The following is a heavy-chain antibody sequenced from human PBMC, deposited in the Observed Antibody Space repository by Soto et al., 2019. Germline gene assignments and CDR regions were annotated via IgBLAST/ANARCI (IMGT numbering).Heavy chain of an antibody. CDR3: ARDLLDYGDLPAAYGMDV. CDR2: ISYDGSNK. J-gene: IGHJ6*02. CDR1: GFTFSSYA. V-gene: IGHV3-30-3*01. D-gene: IGHD4-17*01. Sequence: PGGSLRLSCAASGFTFSSYAMHWVRQAPGKGLEWVAVISYDGSNKYYADSVKGRFTISRDNSKNTLYLQMNSLRAEDTAVYYCARDLLDYGDLPAAYGMDVWGQGTTVTVSS.